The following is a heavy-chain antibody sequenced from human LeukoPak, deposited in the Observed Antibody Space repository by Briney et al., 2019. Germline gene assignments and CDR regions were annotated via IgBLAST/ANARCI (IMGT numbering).Heavy chain of an antibody. J-gene: IGHJ4*02. D-gene: IGHD1-20*01. CDR3: ARDSGITGTPDY. CDR2: IYTSGST. Sequence: SETLSLTCTVSGGSISSGSYYWSWIWQPAGKGLEWIGRIYTSGSTNYNPSLKSRVTISVDTSKNQFSLKLSSVTAADTAVYYCARDSGITGTPDYWGQGTLVTVSS. CDR1: GGSISSGSYY. V-gene: IGHV4-61*02.